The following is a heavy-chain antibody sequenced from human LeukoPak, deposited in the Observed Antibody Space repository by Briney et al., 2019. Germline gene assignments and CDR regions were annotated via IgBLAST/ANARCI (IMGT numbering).Heavy chain of an antibody. D-gene: IGHD5-12*01. V-gene: IGHV4-30-4*01. CDR1: GGSISSGDYY. CDR2: IYYSGST. CDR3: ARVRQGYSGYDGYYFDY. Sequence: SQTLSLTCTVSGGSISSGDYYWSWIRQPPGKGLEWIGYIYYSGSTYYNPSLKSRVTISVDTSKNQFSLKLSSVTAADTAVYYCARVRQGYSGYDGYYFDYWGQGTLVTVSP. J-gene: IGHJ4*02.